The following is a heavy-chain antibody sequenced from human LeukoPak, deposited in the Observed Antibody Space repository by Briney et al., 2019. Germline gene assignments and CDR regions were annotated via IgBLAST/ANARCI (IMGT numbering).Heavy chain of an antibody. V-gene: IGHV4-34*01. D-gene: IGHD1-26*01. CDR3: ARGAGFGWELRRRGYFDY. CDR2: INHSGST. CDR1: GGSFSGYY. Sequence: SETLSLTCAVYGGSFSGYYRSWIRQPPGKGLEWIGEINHSGSTNYNPSLKSRVTISVDTSKNQFSLKLSSVTAADTAVYYCARGAGFGWELRRRGYFDYWGQGTLVTASS. J-gene: IGHJ4*02.